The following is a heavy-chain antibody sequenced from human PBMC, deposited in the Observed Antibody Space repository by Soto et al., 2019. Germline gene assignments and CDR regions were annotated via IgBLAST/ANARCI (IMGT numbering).Heavy chain of an antibody. V-gene: IGHV1-69*01. CDR3: ARLGTKAMDV. Sequence: QVQLVQSGAEVRKPGSSVRVSCKASGGTFDASTITWVRQAPGQGLEWMGGIIPLFGTANYAQKFQGRVTITADESTTTAHMELSSLRSEDTAVYFCARLGTKAMDVWGQGTTVTISS. CDR1: GGTFDAST. J-gene: IGHJ6*02. D-gene: IGHD2-2*01. CDR2: IIPLFGTA.